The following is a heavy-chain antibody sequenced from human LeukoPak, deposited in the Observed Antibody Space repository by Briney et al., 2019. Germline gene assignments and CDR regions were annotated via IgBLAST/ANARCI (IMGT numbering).Heavy chain of an antibody. D-gene: IGHD3-22*01. J-gene: IGHJ4*02. CDR2: ISASGDHR. CDR3: AKDDSRALDHFDY. V-gene: IGHV3-23*01. Sequence: GGSLRLSCAASGFTFNSYAMSWVRQAPGKGLEGVSGISASGDHRYYANSVKGRFAISRDSSKNTVSLEMNSLRVDDTALYYCAKDDSRALDHFDYWGQGTVVTVSS. CDR1: GFTFNSYA.